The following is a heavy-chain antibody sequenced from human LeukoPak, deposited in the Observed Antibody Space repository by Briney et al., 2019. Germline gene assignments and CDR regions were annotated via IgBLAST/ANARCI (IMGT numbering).Heavy chain of an antibody. J-gene: IGHJ4*02. D-gene: IGHD2-15*01. CDR3: ARQLGYCSDGSCYFDF. CDR1: GFTFSNYA. CDR2: ISGSGGST. Sequence: GGSLRLSCAASGFTFSNYAMSWVRRAPGRGLEWVSAISGSGGSTYYADSVKGRFTISRDNSKNTLHPQMNSLRAEDTAVYQCARQLGYCSDGSCYFDFWGQGTLVTVSS. V-gene: IGHV3-23*01.